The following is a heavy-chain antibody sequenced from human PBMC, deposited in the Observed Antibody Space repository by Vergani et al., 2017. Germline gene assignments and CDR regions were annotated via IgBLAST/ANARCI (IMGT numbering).Heavy chain of an antibody. Sequence: QVQLVESGGGVVQPGRSLRLSCAASGFTFSSYAMNWVRQAPGKGLEWVAVISYDGSNKYYADSVKGRFTISGAITKNTLYLQMNSLRAEDTAVYDCAYYPTAPMIVVVPYYFDYWGQGTLVTVSS. CDR2: ISYDGSNK. CDR3: AYYPTAPMIVVVPYYFDY. J-gene: IGHJ4*02. D-gene: IGHD3-22*01. V-gene: IGHV3-30*14. CDR1: GFTFSSYA.